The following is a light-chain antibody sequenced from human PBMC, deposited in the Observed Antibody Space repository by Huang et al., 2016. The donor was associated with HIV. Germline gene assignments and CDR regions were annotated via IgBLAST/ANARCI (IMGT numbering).Light chain of an antibody. V-gene: IGKV1-9*01. CDR2: SAS. J-gene: IGKJ3*01. Sequence: IQLTQSPSTLSASVGDRLTITCRASQGISNYLAWYQQKPGKAPKVLIDSASTFQGGVPSRVSGSGSGTYFTLTISILQPEDFATYYCQQFNSYPPTFGPGTKVDIE. CDR3: QQFNSYPPT. CDR1: QGISNY.